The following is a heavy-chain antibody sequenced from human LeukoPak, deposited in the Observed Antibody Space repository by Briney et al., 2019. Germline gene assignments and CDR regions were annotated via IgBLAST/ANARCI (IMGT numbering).Heavy chain of an antibody. J-gene: IGHJ4*02. V-gene: IGHV3-7*01. D-gene: IGHD2-2*01. CDR3: AKAGGDIKYRHFDF. CDR2: IREDGSET. CDR1: GFSFSSYC. Sequence: PGGSLRLSCAASGFSFSSYCMNWFRQAPGKGLEGVAIIREDGSETYYVDSVKGRFTISRDNAKNSLYLQMNSLRVEDTAVYYCAKAGGDIKYRHFDFWSQGTLVTVSS.